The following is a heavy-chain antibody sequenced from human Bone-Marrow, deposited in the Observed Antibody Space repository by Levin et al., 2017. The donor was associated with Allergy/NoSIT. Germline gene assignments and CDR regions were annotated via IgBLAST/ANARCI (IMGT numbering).Heavy chain of an antibody. CDR2: IIPIFGTA. CDR3: ARVGASLDYGDYSGHFDY. J-gene: IGHJ4*02. CDR1: GGTFSSYA. V-gene: IGHV1-69*01. Sequence: KISCKASGGTFSSYAISWVRQAPGQGLEWMGGIIPIFGTANYAQKFQGRVTITADESTSTAYMELSSLRSEDTAVYYCARVGASLDYGDYSGHFDYWGQGTLVTVSS. D-gene: IGHD4-17*01.